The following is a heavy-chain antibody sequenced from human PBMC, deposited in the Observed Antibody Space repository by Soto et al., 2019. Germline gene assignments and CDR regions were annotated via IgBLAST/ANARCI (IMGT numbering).Heavy chain of an antibody. Sequence: ESGGGLVQPGGSLRLSCAASGFTFSDHGMSWVRQAPGKGPEWVSAISGSVGSTYYADSVKGRFTISRDNSKNMLYLQMDSLRDEDTAVYYCAKDRTIASRNFDDWGQGALVTVSS. CDR3: AKDRTIASRNFDD. V-gene: IGHV3-23*01. D-gene: IGHD6-6*01. CDR2: ISGSVGST. J-gene: IGHJ4*02. CDR1: GFTFSDHG.